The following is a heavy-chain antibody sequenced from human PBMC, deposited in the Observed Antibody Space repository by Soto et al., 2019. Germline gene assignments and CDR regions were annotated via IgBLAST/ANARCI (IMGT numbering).Heavy chain of an antibody. V-gene: IGHV3-23*01. Sequence: EVQLLESGGGLVQPGGSLRLSCAASGFTFSSYAMSWVRQAPGKGLEWVSAISGSGGSTYYADSVKGRFTISRDNSKNTMYLQINSLRAEDTAVYYCAKVMTTVTTSDYFDYWGQGTLVTVSS. D-gene: IGHD4-4*01. CDR2: ISGSGGST. J-gene: IGHJ4*02. CDR3: AKVMTTVTTSDYFDY. CDR1: GFTFSSYA.